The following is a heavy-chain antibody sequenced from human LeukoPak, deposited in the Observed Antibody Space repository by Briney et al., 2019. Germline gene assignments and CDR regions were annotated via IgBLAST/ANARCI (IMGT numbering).Heavy chain of an antibody. CDR2: FDPENAEI. D-gene: IGHD3-3*01. V-gene: IGHV1-24*01. CDR1: GSSLHDLP. J-gene: IGHJ4*02. Sequence: APVKVSCKLSGSSLHDLPIQWVRQAGTKGLEWMAGFDPENAEIVYAQKFQGRVTMTEDTSTDTAYLELTSLTSDDTALYYCATRGSDFWSGFDHWGQGTQVTVSS. CDR3: ATRGSDFWSGFDH.